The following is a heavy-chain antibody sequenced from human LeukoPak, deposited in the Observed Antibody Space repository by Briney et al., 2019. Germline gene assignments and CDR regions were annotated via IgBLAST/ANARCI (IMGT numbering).Heavy chain of an antibody. Sequence: SVKVSCKASGGTFSSYAISWVRQAPGQGLEWMGRIIPIFGTANYAQKFQGRVTITTDESTSTAYMELSSLRSEDTAVYYCAKDSLRLVVPAAIDYFDYWGQGTLVTVSS. CDR1: GGTFSSYA. CDR2: IIPIFGTA. J-gene: IGHJ4*02. CDR3: AKDSLRLVVPAAIDYFDY. D-gene: IGHD2-2*02. V-gene: IGHV1-69*05.